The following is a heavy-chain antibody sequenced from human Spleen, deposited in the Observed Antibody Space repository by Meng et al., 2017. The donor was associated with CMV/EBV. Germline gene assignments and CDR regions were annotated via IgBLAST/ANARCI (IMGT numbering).Heavy chain of an antibody. V-gene: IGHV4-59*01. CDR2: IYDGVST. CDR1: GGSFNRYY. CDR3: ARGVEGMDV. Sequence: SETLSLTCSLSGGSFNRYYWNWIRQPPGKGLEWIGYIYDGVSTSYNPSLKSRVIISVDTSKNQFSLKLSSVTAADTAVYYCARGVEGMDVWGQGTTVTVSS. J-gene: IGHJ6*02. D-gene: IGHD3-3*01.